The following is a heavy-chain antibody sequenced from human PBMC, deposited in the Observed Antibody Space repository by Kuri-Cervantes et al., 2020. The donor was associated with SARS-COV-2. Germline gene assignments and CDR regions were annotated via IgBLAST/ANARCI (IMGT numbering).Heavy chain of an antibody. CDR3: ATAPDLAYRTTGLTRPGGMDV. CDR1: GFTFSSYA. CDR2: ISGSGGST. Sequence: GESLKISCAASGFTFSSYAMSWVRQAPGKGLEWVSAISGSGGSTYYADSVKGRFTISRDNSKNTLHLQMNSLRSEDTAVYYCATAPDLAYRTTGLTRPGGMDVWGKGTTVTVSS. V-gene: IGHV3-23*01. J-gene: IGHJ6*03. D-gene: IGHD1-1*01.